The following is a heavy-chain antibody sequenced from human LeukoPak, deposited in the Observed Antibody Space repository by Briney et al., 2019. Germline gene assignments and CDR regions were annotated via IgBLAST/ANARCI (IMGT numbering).Heavy chain of an antibody. CDR3: TRERVEYNYDSWVRAFDI. D-gene: IGHD5-18*01. CDR1: GFTFSNYW. Sequence: PGGSLRLSCAASGFTFSNYWMHWVRQTPGKGLVWVSRINNDGSTTSYADSVKGRFTISRDNAKSTLYLQMNSLRDEDTAIYYCTRERVEYNYDSWVRAFDIWGQGTMVTVAS. CDR2: INNDGSTT. J-gene: IGHJ3*02. V-gene: IGHV3-74*01.